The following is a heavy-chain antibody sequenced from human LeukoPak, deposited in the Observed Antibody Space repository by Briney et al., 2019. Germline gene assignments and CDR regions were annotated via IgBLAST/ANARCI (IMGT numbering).Heavy chain of an antibody. D-gene: IGHD3-22*01. J-gene: IGHJ6*02. V-gene: IGHV4-59*08. Sequence: SETLSLTCTVSSGSISTYYWSWIRQSPGKGLEWMGYIFHSGSTSYNPSLSSRLTISVDTSKNQFSLELRSVTAADTAVYYCARQGTSGSYLTGLDVWGQGTTVTVSS. CDR1: SGSISTYY. CDR3: ARQGTSGSYLTGLDV. CDR2: IFHSGST.